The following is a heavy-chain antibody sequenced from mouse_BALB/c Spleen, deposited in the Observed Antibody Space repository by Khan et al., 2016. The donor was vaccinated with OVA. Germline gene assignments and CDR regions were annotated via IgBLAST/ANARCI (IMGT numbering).Heavy chain of an antibody. CDR2: INPSNGGT. CDR1: GYTFTSYY. J-gene: IGHJ2*01. V-gene: IGHV1S81*02. Sequence: QVHVKQSGAELVKPGASVKLSCKASGYTFTSYYMYWVKQRPGQGLEWIGEINPSNGGTNFNEKFKSKATLTVDKSSSTAYMQLSSLTSDDSAVYSFTRAGDYWGQGTTLTVSS. CDR3: TRAGDY.